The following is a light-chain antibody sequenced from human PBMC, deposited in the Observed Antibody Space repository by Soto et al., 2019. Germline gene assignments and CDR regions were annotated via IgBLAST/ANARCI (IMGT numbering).Light chain of an antibody. Sequence: DIVLTQSPGTLSLSPGERATLSCRASQSVSSSYLAWYQQKPGQAPRLLIYGASSRATGIPDRFSGSGSGTDFTLTISRLEPEDFAVYYCQQYGSSSITFGQGTRLRL. J-gene: IGKJ5*01. CDR3: QQYGSSSIT. CDR1: QSVSSSY. CDR2: GAS. V-gene: IGKV3-20*01.